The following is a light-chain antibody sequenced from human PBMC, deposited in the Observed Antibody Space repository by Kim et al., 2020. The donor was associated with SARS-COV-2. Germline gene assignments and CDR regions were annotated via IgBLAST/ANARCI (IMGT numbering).Light chain of an antibody. CDR1: QSISSY. CDR3: QQSYSTLEYS. Sequence: ASVGDRVTITCRASQSISSYLNWYQQKPGKAPKLLIYAASSLQSGVPSRFSGSGSGTDFTLTISSLQPEDFATYYCQQSYSTLEYSFGQGTKLEI. J-gene: IGKJ2*03. V-gene: IGKV1-39*01. CDR2: AAS.